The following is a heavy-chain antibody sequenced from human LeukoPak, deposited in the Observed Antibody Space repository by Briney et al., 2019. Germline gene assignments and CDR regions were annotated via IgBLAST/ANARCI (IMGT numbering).Heavy chain of an antibody. CDR2: ISSNDDTI. D-gene: IGHD3-22*01. CDR3: ARDLLNYYETTGHYQRDFDY. CDR1: GFTFSDYY. Sequence: GGSLRLSCAASGFTFSDYYMSWIRQVPGKGLEWLSSISSNDDTIHYSDSVKGRFTISRDNAKNSLYLQMNSLRAEDTAVYYCARDLLNYYETTGHYQRDFDYWGQGTLVTVSS. V-gene: IGHV3-11*01. J-gene: IGHJ4*02.